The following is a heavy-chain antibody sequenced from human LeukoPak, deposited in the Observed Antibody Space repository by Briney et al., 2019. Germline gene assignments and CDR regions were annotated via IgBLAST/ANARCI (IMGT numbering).Heavy chain of an antibody. CDR1: GFTFSSYG. CDR3: AKDIGILTTSLYNWFDP. V-gene: IGHV3-33*05. Sequence: GGSLRLSCTASGFTFSSYGMHWVRQAPGKGLEWVAVIAYDGSNTYYLDSVKGRFIISRDNSRNTLYLQMNSLRVEDTAFYYCAKDIGILTTSLYNWFDPWGQGSLVTVSS. J-gene: IGHJ5*02. D-gene: IGHD2/OR15-2a*01. CDR2: IAYDGSNT.